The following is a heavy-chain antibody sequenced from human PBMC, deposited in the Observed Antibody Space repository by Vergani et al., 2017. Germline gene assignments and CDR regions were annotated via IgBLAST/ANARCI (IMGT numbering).Heavy chain of an antibody. V-gene: IGHV1-69*13. D-gene: IGHD4-17*01. CDR2: IIPMYGTT. CDR1: GGTFSSYA. J-gene: IGHJ6*03. Sequence: QVQLVQSGAEMETPGSSVRVSCKASGGTFSSYAINWVRQAPGQGLEWMGRIIPMYGTTNLAQKFQGRVTITADESTSTAYMELSSLRSEDTAVYYCARARANYGDYPPYYYYYMDVWGKGTTVTVSS. CDR3: ARARANYGDYPPYYYYYMDV.